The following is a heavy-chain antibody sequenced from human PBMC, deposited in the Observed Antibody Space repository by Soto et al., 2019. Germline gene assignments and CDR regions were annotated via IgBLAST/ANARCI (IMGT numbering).Heavy chain of an antibody. CDR2: IYYSGST. Sequence: PSETLSLTCTVSGGSISSGDYYWSWIRQPPGKGLEWIGYIYYSGSTYYNPSLKSRATISVDTSKNQFSLKLSSVTAADTAVYYCARHTPAISISDHWGQGTLVTVSS. CDR1: GGSISSGDYY. J-gene: IGHJ4*02. D-gene: IGHD2-15*01. V-gene: IGHV4-30-4*01. CDR3: ARHTPAISISDH.